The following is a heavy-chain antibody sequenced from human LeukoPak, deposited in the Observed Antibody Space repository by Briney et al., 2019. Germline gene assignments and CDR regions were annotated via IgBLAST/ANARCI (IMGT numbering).Heavy chain of an antibody. CDR1: GFTFSSYG. V-gene: IGHV3-30*02. CDR3: ARLNGDFPDY. CDR2: IRYDGTNK. J-gene: IGHJ4*02. D-gene: IGHD4-17*01. Sequence: GGSLRLSCAASGFTFSSYGMHWVRQAPGKGLEWVAFIRYDGTNKYYANSVKGRFTISRDNSKNTLYLQMNSLRAEDTAVYYCARLNGDFPDYWGQGTLVTVSS.